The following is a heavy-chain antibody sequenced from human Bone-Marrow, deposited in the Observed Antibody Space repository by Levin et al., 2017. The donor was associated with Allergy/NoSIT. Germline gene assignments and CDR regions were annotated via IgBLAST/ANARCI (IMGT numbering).Heavy chain of an antibody. Sequence: PGGSLRLSCTGSGFTLEDYAIHWVRQVPGKGLEWVSSMNWDSNKIAYADSVKGRFTISRDSAKNTLYMQMDSLRTEDTALYYCAREDSLGWYLGAFDIWGQGTMVTVS. CDR2: MNWDSNKI. V-gene: IGHV3-9*01. J-gene: IGHJ3*02. CDR1: GFTLEDYA. CDR3: AREDSLGWYLGAFDI. D-gene: IGHD6-19*01.